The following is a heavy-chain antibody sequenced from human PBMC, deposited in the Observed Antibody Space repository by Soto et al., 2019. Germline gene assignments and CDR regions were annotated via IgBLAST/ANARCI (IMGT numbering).Heavy chain of an antibody. CDR2: FDPEDGET. V-gene: IGHV1-24*01. CDR3: AAAGYYDILTGYFNNWFDP. Sequence: ASVKVSCKVSGYTLTELSMHWVRQAPGKGLEWMGGFDPEDGETIYAQKFQGRVTMTEDTSTDTAYMELSSLRSEDTAVYYCAAAGYYDILTGYFNNWFDPWGQGTLFTVSS. CDR1: GYTLTELS. J-gene: IGHJ5*02. D-gene: IGHD3-9*01.